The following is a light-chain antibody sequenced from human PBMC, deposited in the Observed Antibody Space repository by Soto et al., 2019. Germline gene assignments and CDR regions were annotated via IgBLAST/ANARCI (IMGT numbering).Light chain of an antibody. Sequence: HSVLTQPASVSGSPGQSITISCTGTSSDVGSYNFVSWYQQHPGKAPKLIIFEVSKRPSGVSDRFSGSKSDNTASLTISGLQAEDEADYYCCSYAISFTPHYVFGTGTKVTVL. CDR3: CSYAISFTPHYV. CDR1: SSDVGSYNF. V-gene: IGLV2-23*02. CDR2: EVS. J-gene: IGLJ1*01.